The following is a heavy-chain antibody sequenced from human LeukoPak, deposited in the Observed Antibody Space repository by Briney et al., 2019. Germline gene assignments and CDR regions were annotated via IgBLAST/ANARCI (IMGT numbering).Heavy chain of an antibody. V-gene: IGHV1-46*01. J-gene: IGHJ6*03. D-gene: IGHD6-6*01. Sequence: ASVKVSCKASGYTFTSYYMHWVRQAPGQGLEWIGIINPSGGSTSYAQKFQGRVTITTDESTSTAYMELSSLRSEDTAVYYCARKSIALYYMDVWGKGTTVTVSS. CDR2: INPSGGST. CDR3: ARKSIALYYMDV. CDR1: GYTFTSYY.